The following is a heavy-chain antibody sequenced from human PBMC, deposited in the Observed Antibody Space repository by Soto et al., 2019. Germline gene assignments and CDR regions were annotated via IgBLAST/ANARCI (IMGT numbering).Heavy chain of an antibody. V-gene: IGHV4-39*01. CDR3: DRVPDY. J-gene: IGHJ4*02. Sequence: SETLSLTCTVSGDSITSSSHYWGWIRQPPGKGLECIANIYYDGNTYYNPSLKSRVAISLDTSKNQFSLRLNSVTAADTAVYYCDRVPDYWGQGILVTVSS. CDR2: IYYDGNT. D-gene: IGHD2-2*01. CDR1: GDSITSSSHY.